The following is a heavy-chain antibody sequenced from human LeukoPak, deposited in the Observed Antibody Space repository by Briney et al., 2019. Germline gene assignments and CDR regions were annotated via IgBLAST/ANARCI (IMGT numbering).Heavy chain of an antibody. CDR2: ISGSGGST. V-gene: IGHV3-23*01. CDR3: ANSRQWLATGNFDY. CDR1: GFTFSSYA. Sequence: PGGSLRLSCAASGFTFSSYAMSWVRQAPGKGLEWVSAISGSGGSTYYADSVKGRFTIPRDNSKNTLYLQMNSLRAEDTAVYYCANSRQWLATGNFDYWGQGTLVTVSS. J-gene: IGHJ4*02. D-gene: IGHD6-19*01.